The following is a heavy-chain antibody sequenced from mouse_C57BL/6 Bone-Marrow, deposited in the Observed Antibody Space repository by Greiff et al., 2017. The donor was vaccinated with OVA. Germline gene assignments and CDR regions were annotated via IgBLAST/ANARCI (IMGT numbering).Heavy chain of an antibody. J-gene: IGHJ4*01. D-gene: IGHD2-5*01. CDR3: ARGDYSNGYAMDY. CDR1: GYTFTDYY. CDR2: INPNNGGT. V-gene: IGHV1-26*01. Sequence: EVQLQQSGPELVKPGASVKISCKASGYTFTDYYMNWVKQSHGKSLEWIGDINPNNGGTSYNQKFKGKATLTVDKSSSTAYMERRSLTSEDSAVYYCARGDYSNGYAMDYWGQGTSVTIAS.